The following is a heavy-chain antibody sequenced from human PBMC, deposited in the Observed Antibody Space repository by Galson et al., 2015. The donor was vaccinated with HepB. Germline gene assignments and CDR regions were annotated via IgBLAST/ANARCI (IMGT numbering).Heavy chain of an antibody. CDR1: GYTFTSYS. CDR3: AREVDSGGYYY. J-gene: IGHJ4*02. Sequence: CKASGYTFTSYSMNWVRQAPGQGLEWMGWINTNTGNPTFAQGFTGRFVFSLDTSVSTAYLQISSLKAEDTAVYYCAREVDSGGYYYWGQGTLVTVSS. CDR2: INTNTGNP. D-gene: IGHD3-22*01. V-gene: IGHV7-4-1*02.